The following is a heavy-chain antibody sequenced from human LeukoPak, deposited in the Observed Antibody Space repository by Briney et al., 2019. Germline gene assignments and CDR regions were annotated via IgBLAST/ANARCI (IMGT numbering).Heavy chain of an antibody. D-gene: IGHD2-2*02. Sequence: GGSLRLSCAASGFTFSNYSMTWVRQAPGKGLEWISDINGSDTSTYYAYSVKGRFTISRDNSKNTLELQMDSPGAEDTAIAYCTKARSASSSSSYNYGGQGILVTVSS. J-gene: IGHJ4*02. CDR1: GFTFSNYS. CDR2: INGSDTST. V-gene: IGHV3-23*01. CDR3: TKARSASSSSSYNY.